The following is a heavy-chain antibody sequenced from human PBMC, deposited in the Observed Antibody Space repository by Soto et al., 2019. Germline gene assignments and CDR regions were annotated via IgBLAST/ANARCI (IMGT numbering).Heavy chain of an antibody. V-gene: IGHV3-23*01. Sequence: GGSLRLSCAASGFTFSSYAMSWVRQAPGKGLEWVSAISGSGGSTYYADSVKGRFTISRDNSKNTLYLQMNSLRAEDTAVYYWAKDLSRFGELLFDYWGQGTLVTVSS. D-gene: IGHD3-10*01. CDR2: ISGSGGST. CDR1: GFTFSSYA. J-gene: IGHJ4*02. CDR3: AKDLSRFGELLFDY.